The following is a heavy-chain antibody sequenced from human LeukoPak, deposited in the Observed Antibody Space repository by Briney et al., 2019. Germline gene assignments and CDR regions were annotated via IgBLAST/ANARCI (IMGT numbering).Heavy chain of an antibody. D-gene: IGHD1-26*01. J-gene: IGHJ5*02. CDR1: GGSISSYY. Sequence: SETLSLTCTVSGGSISSYYWNWIRKPPGKGLGRIGYIFYSGITNYNPCLKSRVTISVDTSKKQFSLKLTSVTAADTAVYYCARDSGSYPHWFAPWGQGTLVTVSS. V-gene: IGHV4-59*01. CDR3: ARDSGSYPHWFAP. CDR2: IFYSGIT.